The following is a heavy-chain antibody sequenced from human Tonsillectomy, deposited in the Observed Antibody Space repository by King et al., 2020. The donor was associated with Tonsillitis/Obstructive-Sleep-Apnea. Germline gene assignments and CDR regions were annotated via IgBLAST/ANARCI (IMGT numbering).Heavy chain of an antibody. D-gene: IGHD2-21*02. CDR1: GFTFSTYE. CDR3: ARDRAYCGDDCYSGYFVL. Sequence: VQLVESGGGLVQPGGSLRLSCAASGFTFSTYEMNWVRQAPGKGLEWVSYISSSGSTIYYADSVKGRFTISRDNAKNSLYLQMNSLRAEDTAVYYCARDRAYCGDDCYSGYFVLWGRGTLVTVSS. CDR2: ISSSGSTI. J-gene: IGHJ2*01. V-gene: IGHV3-48*03.